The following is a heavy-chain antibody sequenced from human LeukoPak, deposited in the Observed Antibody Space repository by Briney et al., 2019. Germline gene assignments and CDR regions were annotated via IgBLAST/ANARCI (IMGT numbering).Heavy chain of an antibody. CDR2: INPNSGGT. CDR1: GCIITGYY. V-gene: IGHV1-2*06. CDR3: ARETRGTSLYYYYMDV. Sequence: ASVRVSCKASGCIITGYYMRWVRQAPRKGLEWMGRINPNSGGTNYAQKFQGRVTMTRDTSINTAYMELSRLRSDDTAVYYCARETRGTSLYYYYMDVWGKGTTVTVSS. J-gene: IGHJ6*03. D-gene: IGHD2-2*01.